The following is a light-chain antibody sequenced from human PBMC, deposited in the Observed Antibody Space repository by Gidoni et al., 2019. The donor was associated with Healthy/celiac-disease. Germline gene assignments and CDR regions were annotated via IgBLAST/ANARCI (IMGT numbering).Light chain of an antibody. Sequence: SYELTQPPSVSVSTGQTARITCSGDALPKQYAYCYQQKPGQAPVLVIYKDSERPAVIPERFSGSSSGTTVKLTISGVQAEDEADYYCQSADSSGTFVVFGGGTKLTVL. CDR1: ALPKQY. CDR2: KDS. CDR3: QSADSSGTFVV. J-gene: IGLJ2*01. V-gene: IGLV3-25*03.